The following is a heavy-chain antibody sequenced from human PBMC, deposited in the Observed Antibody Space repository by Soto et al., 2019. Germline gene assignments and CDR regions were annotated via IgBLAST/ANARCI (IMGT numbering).Heavy chain of an antibody. Sequence: GESLKISCKGSGYIFANDWIAWVRQMPGKGLEWMGMIFPGDSDTRYSPSFQGQVTISVDKSISTAYLKWSSLKASDTAIYFCARRVAAHPYFDYWGQGDLVTVSS. CDR2: IFPGDSDT. J-gene: IGHJ4*02. V-gene: IGHV5-51*01. CDR1: GYIFANDW. CDR3: ARRVAAHPYFDY. D-gene: IGHD2-15*01.